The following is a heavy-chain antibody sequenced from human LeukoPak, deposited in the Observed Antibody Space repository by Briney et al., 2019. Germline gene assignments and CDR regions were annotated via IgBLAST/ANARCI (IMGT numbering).Heavy chain of an antibody. V-gene: IGHV2-5*02. CDR3: AHKGPYCSGGSCSLAPYFDY. CDR1: GFSLSTSGVG. D-gene: IGHD2-15*01. CDR2: LYWDDDK. Sequence: SGPTLVNPTQTLTLTCTFSGFSLSTSGVGVGWIRQPPGKALDWLALLYWDDDKRYSPSLKSRLTITKDTSKNQVVLTMTNMDPVDTATYYCAHKGPYCSGGSCSLAPYFDYWGQGTLVTVSS. J-gene: IGHJ4*02.